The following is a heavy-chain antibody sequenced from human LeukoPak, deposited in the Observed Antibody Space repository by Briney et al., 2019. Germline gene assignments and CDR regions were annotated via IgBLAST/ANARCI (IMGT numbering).Heavy chain of an antibody. J-gene: IGHJ4*02. V-gene: IGHV1-2*02. D-gene: IGHD3-10*01. CDR1: GYTFTAYY. Sequence: GASVKVSCKPSGYTFTAYYMHWVRQAPGQGLEWMGWINTSSGGTNYAQKFQGRVIMTRDTSISTAYMELSRLRSDDTAVYYCASPSNYGSGSQLNYWGQGTLVTVST. CDR2: INTSSGGT. CDR3: ASPSNYGSGSQLNY.